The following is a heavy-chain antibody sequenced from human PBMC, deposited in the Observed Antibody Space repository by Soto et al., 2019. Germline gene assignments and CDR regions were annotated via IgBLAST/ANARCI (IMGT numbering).Heavy chain of an antibody. J-gene: IGHJ4*02. V-gene: IGHV3-23*01. CDR3: AKARNLAGFYPPRDFDY. CDR1: GFTFSNYA. D-gene: IGHD3-9*01. Sequence: GGSLRLSCAASGFTFSNYAMKWVRQAPGKGLEWVSTIGNSGTTTYYADSVKGRFTISRDNSKNTLYLQMNSLRAEDTAVYYCAKARNLAGFYPPRDFDYWGQGTLVTAPQ. CDR2: IGNSGTTT.